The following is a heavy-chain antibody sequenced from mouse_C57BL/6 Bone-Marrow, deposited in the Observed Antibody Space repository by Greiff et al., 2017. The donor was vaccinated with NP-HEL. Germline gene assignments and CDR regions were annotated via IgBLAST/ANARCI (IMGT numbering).Heavy chain of an antibody. CDR3: LIYDGYYGFAY. CDR2: ISNLAYSI. D-gene: IGHD2-3*01. Sequence: DVKLVESGGGLVQPGGSLKLSCAASGFTFSDYGMAWVRQAPRKGPEWVAFISNLAYSIYYADTVTGRFTISRENAKNNLYLEMSSLRSEDTAMYYCLIYDGYYGFAYWGQGTLVTVSA. J-gene: IGHJ3*01. V-gene: IGHV5-15*01. CDR1: GFTFSDYG.